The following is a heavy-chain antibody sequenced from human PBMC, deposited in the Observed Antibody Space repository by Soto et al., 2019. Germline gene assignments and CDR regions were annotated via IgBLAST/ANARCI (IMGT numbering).Heavy chain of an antibody. D-gene: IGHD3-10*01. Sequence: ASVKVSCKTSGYFFTSHYIHWVRLAPGRGLEWVGRINPNNGDTNSPQKFQGRVTLTSDTSISTAYMEMRGLTSDDTALYYCAREITYGGGSFSLGLWGQGTPVTVSS. CDR3: AREITYGGGSFSLGL. CDR2: INPNNGDT. CDR1: GYFFTSHY. V-gene: IGHV1-2*06. J-gene: IGHJ4*02.